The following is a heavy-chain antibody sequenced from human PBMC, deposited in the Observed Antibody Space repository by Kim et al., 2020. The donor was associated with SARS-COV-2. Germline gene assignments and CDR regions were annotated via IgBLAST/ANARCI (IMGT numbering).Heavy chain of an antibody. D-gene: IGHD3-10*01. CDR3: ARSLWFGESLTDY. J-gene: IGHJ4*02. V-gene: IGHV3-7*01. Sequence: GGSLRLSCAASGFTFSSYWMSWVRQAPGKGLEWVANIKQDGSEKYYVDSVKGRFTISRDNAKNSLYLQMNSLRAEDTAVYYCARSLWFGESLTDYWGQGTLVTVSS. CDR1: GFTFSSYW. CDR2: IKQDGSEK.